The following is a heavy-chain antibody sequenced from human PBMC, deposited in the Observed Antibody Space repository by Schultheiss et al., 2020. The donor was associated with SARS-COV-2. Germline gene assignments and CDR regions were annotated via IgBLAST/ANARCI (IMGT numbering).Heavy chain of an antibody. CDR2: IYHSGST. J-gene: IGHJ5*02. CDR1: GGSISSGGYS. D-gene: IGHD6-13*01. CDR3: ARAAAAAGNWFDP. Sequence: SETLSLTCAVSGGSISSGGYSWSWIRQPPGKGLEWIGYIYHSGSTYYNPSLKSRVTISVDRSKNQFSLKLSSVTAADTAVYYCARAAAAAGNWFDPWGHGTLVTVSS. V-gene: IGHV4-30-2*01.